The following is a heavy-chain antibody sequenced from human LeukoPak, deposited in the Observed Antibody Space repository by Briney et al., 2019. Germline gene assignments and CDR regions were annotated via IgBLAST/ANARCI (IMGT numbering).Heavy chain of an antibody. Sequence: SETLSLTCTVSGGSISSYYWSWIRQPPGKGLEGIGYIYYSGSTNYNPSLKSRVTISVDPSKNQFSLKLSSVTAADTAVYYCARVNSGVDYWGQGTLVTVSS. J-gene: IGHJ4*02. CDR2: IYYSGST. CDR1: GGSISSYY. CDR3: ARVNSGVDY. D-gene: IGHD1-7*01. V-gene: IGHV4-59*01.